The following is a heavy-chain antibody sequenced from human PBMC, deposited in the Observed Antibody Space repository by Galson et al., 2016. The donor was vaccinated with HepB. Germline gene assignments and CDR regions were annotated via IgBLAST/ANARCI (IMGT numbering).Heavy chain of an antibody. CDR1: GITLRNSI. V-gene: IGHV3-30-3*01. CDR3: ARAAHSSGYCDVFDI. J-gene: IGHJ3*02. Sequence: SLRLSCAASGITLRNSIIHWVRQPPGKGLEWVAAISHDDISKYYTDSVKGRFTISRDNSGNTVDLQMNSLRAEDTAAYYCARAAHSSGYCDVFDIWGQGTKVTVSS. CDR2: ISHDDISK. D-gene: IGHD3-22*01.